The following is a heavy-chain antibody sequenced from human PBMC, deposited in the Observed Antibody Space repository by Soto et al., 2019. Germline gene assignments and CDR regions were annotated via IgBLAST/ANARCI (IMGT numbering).Heavy chain of an antibody. CDR3: AKDGVVPGMDV. CDR2: ISYDGSNK. V-gene: IGHV3-30-3*01. D-gene: IGHD3-16*01. CDR1: GFTFSSYA. J-gene: IGHJ6*02. Sequence: GGSLRLSCAASGFTFSSYAMHWVRQAPGKGLEWVAVISYDGSNKYYADSVKGRFTISRDNSKNTLYLQMNSLRAEDTAVYYCAKDGVVPGMDVWGQGTTVTVSS.